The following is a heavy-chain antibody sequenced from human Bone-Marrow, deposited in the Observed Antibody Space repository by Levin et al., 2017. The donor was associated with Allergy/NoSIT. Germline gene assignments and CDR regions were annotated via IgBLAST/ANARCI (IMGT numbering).Heavy chain of an antibody. CDR1: GFTFSSYE. V-gene: IGHV3-48*03. D-gene: IGHD3-10*01. J-gene: IGHJ4*02. Sequence: AGGSLRLSCAASGFTFSSYEMNWVRQAPGKGLEWVSYISSRNTTMYYADSVKGRFTISRDNAENSLYLQMNSLRAADTAIYYCAREGLFMVRVFEYGGRGTLVTVSS. CDR2: ISSRNTTM. CDR3: AREGLFMVRVFEY.